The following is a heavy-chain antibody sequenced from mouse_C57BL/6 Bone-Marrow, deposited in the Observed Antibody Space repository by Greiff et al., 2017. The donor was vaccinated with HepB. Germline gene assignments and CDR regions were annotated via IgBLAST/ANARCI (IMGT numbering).Heavy chain of an antibody. CDR2: ISDGGSYT. J-gene: IGHJ3*01. CDR1: GFTFSSYA. CDR3: ARGRGRGFAY. Sequence: DVMLVESGGGLVKPGGSLKLSCAASGFTFSSYAMSWVRQTPEKRLEWVATISDGGSYTYYPDNVKGRFTISRDNAKNNLYLQMSQLKSEDTAMYYCARGRGRGFAYWGQGTRVTVSA. V-gene: IGHV5-4*03. D-gene: IGHD1-1*01.